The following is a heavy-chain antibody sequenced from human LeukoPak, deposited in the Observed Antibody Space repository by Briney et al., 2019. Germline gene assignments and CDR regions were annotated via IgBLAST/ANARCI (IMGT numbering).Heavy chain of an antibody. CDR1: GVSISSYY. D-gene: IGHD3-10*01. CDR2: FYYSGST. CDR3: ARLSIWFGVPNAFDI. J-gene: IGHJ3*02. Sequence: SETLSLTCTVSGVSISSYYWSWIRQPPGKALEWIGYFYYSGSTNYNHSLKSRVTISVDTSKNQFSLKLSSVTAADTAVYFCARLSIWFGVPNAFDIWGQGTMVIVSS. V-gene: IGHV4-59*01.